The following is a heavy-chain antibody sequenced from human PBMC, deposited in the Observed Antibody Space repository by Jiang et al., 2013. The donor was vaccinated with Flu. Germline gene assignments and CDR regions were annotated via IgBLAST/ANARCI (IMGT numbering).Heavy chain of an antibody. Sequence: QLVESGGGLVQPGESLRLSCAASGFTFSSYAMTWVRQAPGKGLEWVSVISGSGGSTYYADSVKGRFTISRDNSKNTLYLQMNSLRVEDTAVYHCATGGIVVTGKGKRDIDYWGQGTLVTVSS. CDR2: ISGSGGST. CDR1: GFTFSSYA. J-gene: IGHJ4*02. V-gene: IGHV3-23*04. CDR3: ATGGIVVTGKGKRDIDY. D-gene: IGHD6-19*01.